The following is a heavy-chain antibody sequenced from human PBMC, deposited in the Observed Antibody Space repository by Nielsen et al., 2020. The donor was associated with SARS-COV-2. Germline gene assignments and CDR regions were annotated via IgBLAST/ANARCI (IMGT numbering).Heavy chain of an antibody. D-gene: IGHD2-15*01. J-gene: IGHJ5*02. Sequence: GESLKISCAASGFTFSSYWMSWVRQAPGKGLEWVANIKQDGSEKYYVDSVKGRFTISRDNAKNSLYLQMNSPRAEDTAVYYCARIGYCSGGSCFHNWFDPWGQGTLVTVSS. V-gene: IGHV3-7*01. CDR3: ARIGYCSGGSCFHNWFDP. CDR2: IKQDGSEK. CDR1: GFTFSSYW.